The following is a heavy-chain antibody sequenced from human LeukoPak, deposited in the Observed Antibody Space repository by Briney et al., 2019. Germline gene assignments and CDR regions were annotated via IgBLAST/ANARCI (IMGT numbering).Heavy chain of an antibody. CDR1: GFTFSSYG. D-gene: IGHD3-9*01. CDR3: AKPILTGYPYCFDY. V-gene: IGHV3-30*18. J-gene: IGHJ4*02. Sequence: GGSLRLSCAASGFTFSSYGMHWVRQAPGKGLEWVAVISYDGSNKYYADSVKGRFTISRDNSKNTLYLQMNSLRAEDTAVYYCAKPILTGYPYCFDYWGQGTLVTVSS. CDR2: ISYDGSNK.